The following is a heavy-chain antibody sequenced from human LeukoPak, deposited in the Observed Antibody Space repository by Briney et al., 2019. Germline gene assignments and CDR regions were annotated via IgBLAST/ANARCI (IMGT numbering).Heavy chain of an antibody. J-gene: IGHJ3*02. CDR2: INHRGST. V-gene: IGHV4-34*01. CDR3: ARTTYYEFWSGSPGAFDI. CDR1: GGSFSGYY. Sequence: PSETLSLTCGVYGGSFSGYYWTWIRQPPGKGLEWVGEINHRGSTNYNPSLKSRVTISVDTSKNEFSLNLVSVTAADTAVYYCARTTYYEFWSGSPGAFDIWGQGSRVTVSS. D-gene: IGHD3-3*01.